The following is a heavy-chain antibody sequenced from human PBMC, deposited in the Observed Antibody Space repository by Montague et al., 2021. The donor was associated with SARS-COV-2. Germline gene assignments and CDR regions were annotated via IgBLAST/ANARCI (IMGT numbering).Heavy chain of an antibody. CDR1: GGSISNYY. CDR3: ARARGVTVFGVIGAYYGMDI. J-gene: IGHJ6*02. CDR2: MYYSGST. D-gene: IGHD3-3*01. V-gene: IGHV4-59*01. Sequence: SETRSLTCTVSGGSISNYYWSWIRQSPGKGLEWVAYMYYSGSTKYNPSLKSRATISVDTSKNQFSLTLSSMTAADTAVYYCARARGVTVFGVIGAYYGMDIWGQGTTVTVS.